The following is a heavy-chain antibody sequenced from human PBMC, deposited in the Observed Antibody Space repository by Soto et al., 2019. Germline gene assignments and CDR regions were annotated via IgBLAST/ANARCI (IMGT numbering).Heavy chain of an antibody. D-gene: IGHD2-15*01. J-gene: IGHJ2*01. CDR2: IIPIFGTA. CDR1: GGTFSSYA. V-gene: IGHV1-69*12. CDR3: ARVVTVVKSFHYWFFDL. Sequence: QVQLVQSRAEVKKPGSSVKVSCKASGGTFSSYAISWVRQAPGQGLEWMGGIIPIFGTANYAQKFQGRVTITADESTSTAYMELSSLRSEVTAVYYCARVVTVVKSFHYWFFDLWGRGTLVTVSS.